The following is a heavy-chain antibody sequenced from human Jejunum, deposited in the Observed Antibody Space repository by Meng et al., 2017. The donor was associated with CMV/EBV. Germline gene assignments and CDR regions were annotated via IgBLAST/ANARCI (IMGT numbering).Heavy chain of an antibody. Sequence: ACAASGFTFGSYGMNWVRQAPGKGLEWVSHISSGYSPIYYADSVKGRFTISRDNAKNSLYLQMNSLRAEDTAVYYCARGVVDYWGQGTLVTVSS. V-gene: IGHV3-48*04. CDR2: ISSGYSPI. J-gene: IGHJ4*02. CDR1: GFTFGSYG. CDR3: ARGVVDY.